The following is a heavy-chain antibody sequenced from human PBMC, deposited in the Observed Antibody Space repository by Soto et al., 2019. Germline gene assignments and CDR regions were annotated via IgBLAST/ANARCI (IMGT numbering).Heavy chain of an antibody. CDR2: ISYDGSNK. CDR1: GFTFSSYA. D-gene: IGHD3-22*01. CDR3: ARDRWLPYYYGMDV. V-gene: IGHV3-30-3*01. Sequence: VQLVESGGGLVKPGGSLRLSCAASGFTFSSYAMHWVRQAPGKGLEWVAVISYDGSNKYYADSVKGRFTISRDNSKNTLYLQMNSLRAEDTAVYYCARDRWLPYYYGMDVWGQGTTVTVSS. J-gene: IGHJ6*02.